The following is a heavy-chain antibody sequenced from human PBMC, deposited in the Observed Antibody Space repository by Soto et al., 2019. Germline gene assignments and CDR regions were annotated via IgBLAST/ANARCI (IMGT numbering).Heavy chain of an antibody. V-gene: IGHV6-1*01. J-gene: IGHJ4*02. CDR3: ARVSIAVAGRLGFDY. CDR2: TYYRSKWYN. Sequence: SQTLSFTCAISGDSVSSNSAAWNWIRQSPSRGLEWLGRTYYRSKWYNDYAVSVKSRITINPDTSKNQFSLQLNSVTPEDTAVYYCARVSIAVAGRLGFDYWGQGTLVTVSS. CDR1: GDSVSSNSAA. D-gene: IGHD6-19*01.